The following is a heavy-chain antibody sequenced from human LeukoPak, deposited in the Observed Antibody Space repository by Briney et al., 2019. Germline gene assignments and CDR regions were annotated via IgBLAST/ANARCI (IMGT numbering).Heavy chain of an antibody. CDR1: GYTFTGYY. Sequence: ASVKVSRKASGYTFTGYYMHWVRQAPGQGLEWMGRINPNSGGTNYAQNFQGRVTFTRNTSISTTYMELSSLTSEDTAVYYCARAFGTYGDYDYFDYWGQGTLVTVSS. D-gene: IGHD4-17*01. CDR2: INPNSGGT. J-gene: IGHJ4*02. CDR3: ARAFGTYGDYDYFDY. V-gene: IGHV1-2*06.